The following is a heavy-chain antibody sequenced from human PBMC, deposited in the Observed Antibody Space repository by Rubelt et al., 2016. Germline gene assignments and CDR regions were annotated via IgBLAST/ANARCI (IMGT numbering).Heavy chain of an antibody. J-gene: IGHJ4*02. D-gene: IGHD6-19*01. V-gene: IGHV1-18*01. Sequence: SGDTDFAQKFRGRVTMTIDTSTSTAYMELRSLRSDDTAVYYCARKRYSSGWSDYWGQGTLVTVSS. CDR2: SGDT. CDR3: ARKRYSSGWSDY.